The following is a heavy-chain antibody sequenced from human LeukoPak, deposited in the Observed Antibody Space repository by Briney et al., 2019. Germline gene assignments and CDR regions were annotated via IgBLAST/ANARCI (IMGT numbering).Heavy chain of an antibody. Sequence: GGSLRLSCAASGFTFSSYEMNWVRQAPEKGLEWVSYISSSGSTIYYADSVKGRFTISRDNAKNSLYLQMNSLRAEDTAVYYCAAGPTSPPYYYGSGSYYRNDDFDIRGQGTMVTVSS. CDR2: ISSSGSTI. V-gene: IGHV3-48*03. CDR3: AAGPTSPPYYYGSGSYYRNDDFDI. D-gene: IGHD3-10*01. CDR1: GFTFSSYE. J-gene: IGHJ3*02.